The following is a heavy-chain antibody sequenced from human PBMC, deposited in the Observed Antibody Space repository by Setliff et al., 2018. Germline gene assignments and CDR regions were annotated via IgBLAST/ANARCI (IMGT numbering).Heavy chain of an antibody. D-gene: IGHD3-22*01. V-gene: IGHV3-7*03. CDR3: ARDDSGGFHYMDL. J-gene: IGHJ6*03. CDR2: IKKDGSEK. CDR1: GFSFSNYW. Sequence: GGSLRLSCAASGFSFSNYWMSWVRQAPGKGLEWVANIKKDGSEKYHVDSVKGRFTISRDNAKNSLFLQMNSLRAEDTAVYYCARDDSGGFHYMDLWGKGATVTVSS.